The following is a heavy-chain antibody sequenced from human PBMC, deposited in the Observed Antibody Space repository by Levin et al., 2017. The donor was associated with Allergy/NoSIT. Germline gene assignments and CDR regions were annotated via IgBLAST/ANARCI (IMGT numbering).Heavy chain of an antibody. CDR2: IKTKTYGGAT. V-gene: IGHV3-49*03. Sequence: GESLKISCTASGFTFGDYVMSWFRQAPGKGLEWVGFIKTKTYGGATEYAASLKGRLTISRDDSKNIAYLQMNSLKTEDAAVYYCGKGHIPDYDSNSYYRPFDSWGQGTLVTVSS. CDR1: GFTFGDYV. J-gene: IGHJ4*02. D-gene: IGHD3-22*01. CDR3: GKGHIPDYDSNSYYRPFDS.